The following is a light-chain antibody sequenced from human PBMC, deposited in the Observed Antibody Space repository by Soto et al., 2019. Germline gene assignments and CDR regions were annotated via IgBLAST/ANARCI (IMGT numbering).Light chain of an antibody. CDR2: GAS. J-gene: IGKJ1*01. CDR1: QSVSSN. Sequence: EVVMTQSPATLSVSPGERATLSCRASQSVSSNLAWYQQKPGQAPRLLIYGASSRATGIPARFSGSGSGTEFTLTISSLQSEDFGVYYCQQYNDRPLLTFGQGTKVDI. V-gene: IGKV3-15*01. CDR3: QQYNDRPLLT.